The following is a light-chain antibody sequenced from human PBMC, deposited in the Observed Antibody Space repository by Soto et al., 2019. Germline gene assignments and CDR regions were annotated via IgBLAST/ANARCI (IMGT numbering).Light chain of an antibody. J-gene: IGKJ1*01. Sequence: AIQMTQSPSSLSASVGDGVTITCRASQGISNDLGWYQQKPGKAPKLLIYSAYSLQSGVPSRFIGSGAGTDFTLTIRSLQQEDFATYFCLQEHTSPLTFGQGNKVPIK. CDR3: LQEHTSPLT. CDR2: SAY. CDR1: QGISND. V-gene: IGKV1-6*01.